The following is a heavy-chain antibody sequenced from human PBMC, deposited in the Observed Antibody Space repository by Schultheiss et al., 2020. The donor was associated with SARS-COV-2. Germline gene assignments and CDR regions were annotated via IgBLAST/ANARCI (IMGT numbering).Heavy chain of an antibody. J-gene: IGHJ5*02. CDR2: MNPNSGNT. Sequence: GESLKISCKASGYTFTSYDINWVRQATGQGLEWMGWMNPNSGNTGYAQKFQGRVTITADKSTSTAYMELRSLRSDDTAVYYCATEGTNYSNFYWFDPWGQGTLVTVSS. CDR3: ATEGTNYSNFYWFDP. CDR1: GYTFTSYD. D-gene: IGHD4-11*01. V-gene: IGHV1-8*01.